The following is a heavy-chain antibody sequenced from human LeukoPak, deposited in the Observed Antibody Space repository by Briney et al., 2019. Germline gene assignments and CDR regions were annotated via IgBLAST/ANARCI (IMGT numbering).Heavy chain of an antibody. Sequence: PGGSLRLSCAASGFTFSSYGMHWVRQALGKGLEWVAFIRDDGSNKYYADSVKGRFTISRDNAKNTLYLQMNSLRAEDTAVYYCAKVGATLSPDAFDIWGQGTMVTVSS. V-gene: IGHV3-30*02. CDR1: GFTFSSYG. D-gene: IGHD1-26*01. CDR2: IRDDGSNK. J-gene: IGHJ3*02. CDR3: AKVGATLSPDAFDI.